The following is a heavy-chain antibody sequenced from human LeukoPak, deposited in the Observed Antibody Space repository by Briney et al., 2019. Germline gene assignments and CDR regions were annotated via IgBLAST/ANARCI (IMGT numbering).Heavy chain of an antibody. CDR3: ARAEGYDFWSGPND. CDR1: GFTFSSYS. Sequence: GGSLRLSCAASGFTFSSYSMNWVRQAPGKGLEWVSSISSSSGYIYYADSVKGRFTISRDNAKNSLYLQMNSLRAEDTAVYYCARAEGYDFWSGPNDWGQGTLVTVSS. J-gene: IGHJ4*02. CDR2: ISSSSGYI. D-gene: IGHD3-3*01. V-gene: IGHV3-21*01.